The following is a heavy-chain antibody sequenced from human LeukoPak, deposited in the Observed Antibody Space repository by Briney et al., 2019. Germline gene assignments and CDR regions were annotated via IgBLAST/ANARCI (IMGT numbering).Heavy chain of an antibody. CDR1: GGTFSSYA. CDR2: IIPIFGTA. V-gene: IGHV1-69*13. D-gene: IGHD3-22*01. Sequence: SVKVSCKASGGTFSSYAISWVRQAPGQGLEWMGGIIPIFGTANYAQKFQGRVTITADESTSTAYMELSSLRSEDTAVYYCASKISPTYYYDSSGYKPSEYYYYYMDVWGKGTTVTISS. J-gene: IGHJ6*03. CDR3: ASKISPTYYYDSSGYKPSEYYYYYMDV.